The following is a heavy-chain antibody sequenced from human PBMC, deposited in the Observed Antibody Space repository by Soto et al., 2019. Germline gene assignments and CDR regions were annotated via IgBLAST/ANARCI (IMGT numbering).Heavy chain of an antibody. CDR1: GFTFSSYA. CDR2: ISGSGGST. D-gene: IGHD3-22*01. V-gene: IGHV3-23*01. Sequence: GGSLRLSCAASGFTFSSYAMSWVRQAPGKGLEWVSAISGSGGSTYYADSVKGRFTISRDNAKNTLYLQMNSMSPEDTAVDYCAKEEGNYYDSSGYYYYWGQGTLVTVSS. CDR3: AKEEGNYYDSSGYYYY. J-gene: IGHJ4*02.